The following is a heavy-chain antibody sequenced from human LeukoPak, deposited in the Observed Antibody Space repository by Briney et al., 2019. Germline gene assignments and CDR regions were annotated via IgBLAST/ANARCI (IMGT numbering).Heavy chain of an antibody. Sequence: PSETLSLTCTVSDGSISSYYWGWIRQPPGKGLEWIGYIYYSGSTNYNPSLKSRVTISVDTSKNQFSLKLSSMTAADTAVYYCARRGISGGTPFDYWGQGTLVTVSS. J-gene: IGHJ4*02. CDR3: ARRGISGGTPFDY. V-gene: IGHV4-59*01. CDR1: DGSISSYY. D-gene: IGHD2-15*01. CDR2: IYYSGST.